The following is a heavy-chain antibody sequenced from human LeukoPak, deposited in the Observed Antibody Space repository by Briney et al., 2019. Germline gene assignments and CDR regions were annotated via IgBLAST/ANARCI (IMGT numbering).Heavy chain of an antibody. V-gene: IGHV3-48*01. Sequence: GGSLRLSCAASGFTFSSYSMNWVRQAPGKGLEWVSYISSSSSTIYYADSVRGRFTISRDRAKNSLYLQMNSLTAEDTALYYCARAVDFWSGYDFWGQGTLVTVSS. CDR1: GFTFSSYS. CDR3: ARAVDFWSGYDF. CDR2: ISSSSSTI. D-gene: IGHD3-3*01. J-gene: IGHJ4*02.